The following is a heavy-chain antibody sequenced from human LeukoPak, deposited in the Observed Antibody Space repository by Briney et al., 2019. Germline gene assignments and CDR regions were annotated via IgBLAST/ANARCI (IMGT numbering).Heavy chain of an antibody. CDR1: GYTFTSYG. CDR3: ARGGCSSTSCYFRGGWFDP. CDR2: ISAYNGNT. Sequence: ASVKVSCKASGYTFTSYGISWVRQAPGQGVEWMGWISAYNGNTNYAQKLQGRVTMTTDTSTSTAYMELRSLRSDDTAVYYCARGGCSSTSCYFRGGWFDPWGQGTLVTVSS. J-gene: IGHJ5*02. D-gene: IGHD2-2*01. V-gene: IGHV1-18*01.